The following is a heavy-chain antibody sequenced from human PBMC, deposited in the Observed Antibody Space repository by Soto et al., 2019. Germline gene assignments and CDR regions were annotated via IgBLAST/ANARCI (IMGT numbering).Heavy chain of an antibody. J-gene: IGHJ4*02. CDR2: ISAYNGNT. Sequence: QVQLVQSGAEVKKPGASVKVSCKASGYTFSSYHISWVRQAPGQGLGWMGWISAYNGNTNYALKLQGRVTMTTDKPTSTAYMEPGSLRSDETAVYYCARDGPPSGYWGQGNRVTVSS. CDR1: GYTFSSYH. D-gene: IGHD6-25*01. V-gene: IGHV1-18*01. CDR3: ARDGPPSGY.